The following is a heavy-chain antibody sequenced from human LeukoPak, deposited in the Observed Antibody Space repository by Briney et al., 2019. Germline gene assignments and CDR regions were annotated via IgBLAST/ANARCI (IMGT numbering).Heavy chain of an antibody. J-gene: IGHJ4*02. CDR1: GGTFSSYA. D-gene: IGHD3-3*01. V-gene: IGHV1-69*13. CDR3: ASGDHRLEWLIF. CDR2: IIPTFGTA. Sequence: SVKVSCKASGGTFSSYAISWVRQAPGQGLEWMGGIIPTFGTANYAQKFQGRVTITADESTSTAYMELSSLRSEDTAVYYCASGDHRLEWLIFWGQGTLVTVSS.